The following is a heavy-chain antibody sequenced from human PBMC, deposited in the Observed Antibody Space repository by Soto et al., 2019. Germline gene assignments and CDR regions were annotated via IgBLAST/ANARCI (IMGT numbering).Heavy chain of an antibody. V-gene: IGHV3-30*07. CDR3: AKDRISLSGYGIFYYYYYMDV. CDR2: IRCDGSNK. J-gene: IGHJ6*03. CDR1: XXTXXSYG. D-gene: IGHD6-25*01. Sequence: GGSLXLSXAASXXTXXSYGXXXXXXXXXXXXXXVADIRCDGSNKYYADSVKGRFTISRDNSKNTLYLQMNSLRAEDTAVYYCAKDRISLSGYGIFYYYYYMDVWGKGTTVTVXS.